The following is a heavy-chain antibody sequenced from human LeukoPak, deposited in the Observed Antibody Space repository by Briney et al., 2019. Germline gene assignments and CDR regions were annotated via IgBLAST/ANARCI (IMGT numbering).Heavy chain of an antibody. CDR1: GGSFSGYY. J-gene: IGHJ4*02. CDR3: ARAVWCGGDCSTFDY. D-gene: IGHD2-21*02. Sequence: PSETLSLTCAVYGGSFSGYYWSWIRQPPGKGLEWIGEINHSGSTNYNPSLKSRVTISVDTSKNQFSLKLSSVTAADTAVYYCARAVWCGGDCSTFDYWGQGTLVTVSS. V-gene: IGHV4-34*01. CDR2: INHSGST.